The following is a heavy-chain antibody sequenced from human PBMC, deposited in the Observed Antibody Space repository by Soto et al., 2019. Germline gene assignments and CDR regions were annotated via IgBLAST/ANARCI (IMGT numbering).Heavy chain of an antibody. D-gene: IGHD5-18*01. V-gene: IGHV3-30-3*01. CDR2: TSYDGSNI. J-gene: IGHJ6*02. CDR1: GFAFGSIA. Sequence: GGSLRLSCAASGFAFGSIAMHWVRQAPGKGLEWVAMTSYDGSNIYYGDSMKGRFTISRDNPKNTLFLQMNDLGVEDSAVYYCARNMVTYYYGMDVWGQGTTVTVSS. CDR3: ARNMVTYYYGMDV.